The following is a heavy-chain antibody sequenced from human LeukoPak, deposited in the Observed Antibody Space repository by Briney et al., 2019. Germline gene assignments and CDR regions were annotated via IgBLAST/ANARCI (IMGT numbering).Heavy chain of an antibody. CDR1: GFTFSSYA. V-gene: IGHV3-23*01. CDR3: AKVPSMVRGVIIGY. D-gene: IGHD3-10*01. Sequence: GGSLRLSCAPSGFTFSSYAMSWVRQAPGKGLEWVSAISGSGGSTYYADSVKGRFTISRDNSKNTLYLQMNSLRAEDTAVYYCAKVPSMVRGVIIGYWGQGTLVTVSS. CDR2: ISGSGGST. J-gene: IGHJ4*02.